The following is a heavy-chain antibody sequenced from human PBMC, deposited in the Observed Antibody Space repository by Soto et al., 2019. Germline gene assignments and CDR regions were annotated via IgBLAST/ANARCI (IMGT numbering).Heavy chain of an antibody. D-gene: IGHD3-22*01. V-gene: IGHV3-15*07. Sequence: GGSLRLSCAASGFTFSNAWMNWVRQAPGKGLEWVGRIKSKTDGGTTDYAAPVKGRFTISRDDSKNTLYLQMNSLKTEDTAVYYCTTGTEDSSDYYHTTSIDYWGQGTLVTVSS. CDR2: IKSKTDGGTT. CDR1: GFTFSNAW. CDR3: TTGTEDSSDYYHTTSIDY. J-gene: IGHJ4*02.